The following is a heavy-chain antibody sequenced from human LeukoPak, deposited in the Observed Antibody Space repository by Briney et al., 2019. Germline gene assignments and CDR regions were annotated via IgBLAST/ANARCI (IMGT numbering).Heavy chain of an antibody. Sequence: GGSLRLSCAASGLTFSTYAITWVRQAPGKGLEWVSTISDSGGSTNYADTVKCRFTISRDNSKNTLYLQMNSLRAEDTAVDYCARVREIYSSSWPYDCWGQGTLVTVSS. CDR1: GLTFSTYA. D-gene: IGHD6-13*01. CDR2: ISDSGGST. J-gene: IGHJ4*02. V-gene: IGHV3-23*01. CDR3: ARVREIYSSSWPYDC.